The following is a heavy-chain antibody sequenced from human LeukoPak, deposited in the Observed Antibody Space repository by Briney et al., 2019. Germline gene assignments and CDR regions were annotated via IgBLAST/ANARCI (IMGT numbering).Heavy chain of an antibody. V-gene: IGHV4-59*08. CDR2: IYYSGNT. D-gene: IGHD3-22*01. J-gene: IGHJ5*02. CDR1: GGSISSYY. Sequence: SETLSLTCTVSGGSISSYYWSWIRQPPGKGLEWTGYIYYSGNTNYNPSLKSRVTISVDTSKNQFSLKLSSVTAADTAVYYCARQESDNSGYSWFDPWGQGTLVTVSS. CDR3: ARQESDNSGYSWFDP.